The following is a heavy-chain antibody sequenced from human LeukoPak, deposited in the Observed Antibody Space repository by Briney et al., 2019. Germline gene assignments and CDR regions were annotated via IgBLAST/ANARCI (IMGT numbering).Heavy chain of an antibody. V-gene: IGHV1-18*01. CDR2: ISAYNGNT. CDR1: GYTFTSYG. D-gene: IGHD3-10*01. J-gene: IGHJ5*02. CDR3: ARVYGSETFNWFDP. Sequence: ASVKVSCKASGYTFTSYGISWVRQAPGQGLEWMGWISAYNGNTNYAQKLQGRVTMTTDTSTSTAYMELRSLRSDDTAVYYCARVYGSETFNWFDPWGQGTLVTVSS.